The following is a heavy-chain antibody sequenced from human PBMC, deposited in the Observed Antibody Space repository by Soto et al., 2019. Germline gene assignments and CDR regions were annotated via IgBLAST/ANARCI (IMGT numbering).Heavy chain of an antibody. CDR3: ARECTGDYDFWSGYPPSWFDP. CDR1: GGSVSSGSYY. D-gene: IGHD3-3*01. Sequence: PSETLSLTCTVSGGSVSSGSYYWSWIRQPPGKGLEWIGYIYYSGSTNYNPSLKSRVTISVDTSKNQFSLKLSSVTAADTAVYYCARECTGDYDFWSGYPPSWFDPWGQGTLVTVSS. CDR2: IYYSGST. J-gene: IGHJ5*02. V-gene: IGHV4-61*01.